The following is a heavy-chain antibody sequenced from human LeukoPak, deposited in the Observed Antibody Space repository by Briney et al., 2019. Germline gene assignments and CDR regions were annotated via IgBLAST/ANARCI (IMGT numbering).Heavy chain of an antibody. V-gene: IGHV1-69*05. D-gene: IGHD5-12*01. Sequence: SVKVSCKASGGTFSSYANSWVRQAPGQGLEWMGGIIPIFGTANYAQKFQGRVTITTDESTSTAYMELSSLRSEDTAVYYCARVGGNGGYDYVDYYYYYMDVWGKGTTVTVSS. J-gene: IGHJ6*03. CDR2: IIPIFGTA. CDR3: ARVGGNGGYDYVDYYYYYMDV. CDR1: GGTFSSYA.